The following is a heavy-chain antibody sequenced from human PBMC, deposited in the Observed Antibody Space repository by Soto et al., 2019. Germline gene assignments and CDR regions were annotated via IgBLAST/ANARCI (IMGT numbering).Heavy chain of an antibody. J-gene: IGHJ4*02. V-gene: IGHV4-59*01. Sequence: PSETLSLTCTVSGASISSYYWSWIRQPPGKGLEWIGCIYYSGTTNDNPSLKGRVTISIDTSKIQVTLKVSSVTATDTAVYYCSRLSPTAGTWALDYWGQGTLVTVSS. CDR3: SRLSPTAGTWALDY. CDR2: IYYSGTT. D-gene: IGHD6-13*01. CDR1: GASISSYY.